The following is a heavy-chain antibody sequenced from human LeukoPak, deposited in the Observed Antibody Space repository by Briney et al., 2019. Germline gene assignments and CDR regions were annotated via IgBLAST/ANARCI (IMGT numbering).Heavy chain of an antibody. J-gene: IGHJ6*03. Sequence: PGGSLRLSCAASGFTVSNYWMSWVRQAPGKGLEWVAYIKEDGGEKLYVHSVRGRFTISRDNAKMAMFLQMNRLRAEDTAVYYCARDNGVVHGVYYMDVWGKGTTVTVS. CDR2: IKEDGGEK. CDR1: GFTVSNYW. D-gene: IGHD3-3*01. V-gene: IGHV3-7*01. CDR3: ARDNGVVHGVYYMDV.